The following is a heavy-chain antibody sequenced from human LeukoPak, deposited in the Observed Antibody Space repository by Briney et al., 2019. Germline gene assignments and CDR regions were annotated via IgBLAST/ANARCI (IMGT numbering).Heavy chain of an antibody. J-gene: IGHJ3*02. CDR3: AKTNYYDSSGPEGSDAFDI. V-gene: IGHV3-53*05. CDR1: GFTVSSNY. D-gene: IGHD3-22*01. Sequence: GGSLRLSCAASGFTVSSNYMSWVRQAPGKGLEWVSVIYSGGSTYYADSVKGRFTISRDNSKNTLYLQMNSLRAEDTAVYYCAKTNYYDSSGPEGSDAFDIWGQGTMVTVSS. CDR2: IYSGGST.